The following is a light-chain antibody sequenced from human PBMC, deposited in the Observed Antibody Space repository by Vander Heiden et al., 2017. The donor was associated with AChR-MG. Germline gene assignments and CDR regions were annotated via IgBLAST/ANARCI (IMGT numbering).Light chain of an antibody. CDR3: QQYNTWGT. Sequence: IVMTQSQSTLSVSPGERVTLPCRASQSVSSHLTWYQQRLGQAPRLLIYAASTRATGIPARFSGSGSGTEFTLTISSLQSEDFAIYYCQQYNTWGTFGGGTKVEIK. CDR2: AAS. V-gene: IGKV3-15*01. CDR1: QSVSSH. J-gene: IGKJ4*01.